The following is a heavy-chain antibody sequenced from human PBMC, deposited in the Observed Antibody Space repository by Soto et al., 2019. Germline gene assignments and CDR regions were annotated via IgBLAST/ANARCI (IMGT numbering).Heavy chain of an antibody. CDR3: ARVDFWSGYSVYYYYGMDV. CDR2: INHSGST. J-gene: IGHJ6*02. Sequence: XATLSLTCAVYGGSFSGYYWSWMRQPPGKGLEWIGEINHSGSTNYNPSLKSRVTISVDTSKNQFSLKLSSVTAADTAVYYCARVDFWSGYSVYYYYGMDVWGQGTTVTVSS. CDR1: GGSFSGYY. D-gene: IGHD3-3*01. V-gene: IGHV4-34*01.